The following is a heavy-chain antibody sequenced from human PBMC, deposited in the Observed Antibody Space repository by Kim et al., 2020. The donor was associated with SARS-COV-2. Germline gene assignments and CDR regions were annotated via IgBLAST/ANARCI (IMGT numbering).Heavy chain of an antibody. Sequence: ASVKVSCKASGYTFTSYDINWVRQATGQGLEWMGWMNPNSGNTGYAQKFQGRVTMTRNTSISTAYMELSSLRSEDTAVYYCARAFYDSTRYYYGMDVWGQGTTVTVSS. CDR1: GYTFTSYD. V-gene: IGHV1-8*01. CDR3: ARAFYDSTRYYYGMDV. D-gene: IGHD3-22*01. CDR2: MNPNSGNT. J-gene: IGHJ6*02.